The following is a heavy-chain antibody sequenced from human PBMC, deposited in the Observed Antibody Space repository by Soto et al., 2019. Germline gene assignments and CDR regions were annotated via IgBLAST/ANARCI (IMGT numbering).Heavy chain of an antibody. J-gene: IGHJ5*02. D-gene: IGHD4-17*01. V-gene: IGHV3-48*02. CDR2: ISSSSSTI. CDR3: ARENYGDYLNWFDP. CDR1: GFTFSSYS. Sequence: EVQLVESGGGLVQPGGSLRLSCAASGFTFSSYSMNWVRQAPGKGLEWVSYISSSSSTIYYADSVKGRFTISRDNAKNSLYLQMNSLGDEDTAVYDWARENYGDYLNWFDPWGQGTLVTVSS.